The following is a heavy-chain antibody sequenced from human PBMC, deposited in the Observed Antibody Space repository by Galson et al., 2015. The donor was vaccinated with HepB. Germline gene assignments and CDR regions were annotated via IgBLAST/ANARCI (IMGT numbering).Heavy chain of an antibody. V-gene: IGHV3-23*01. Sequence: SLRLSCAASGFTFSSYAMSWVRQAPGKGLEWVSAISGSGGSTYYADSVKGRFTISRDNSKNTLYLQMNSLRAEDTAVYYCAKVNSRAEVYYYYGMDVWGQGTTVTVSS. D-gene: IGHD5-18*01. CDR2: ISGSGGST. J-gene: IGHJ6*02. CDR3: AKVNSRAEVYYYYGMDV. CDR1: GFTFSSYA.